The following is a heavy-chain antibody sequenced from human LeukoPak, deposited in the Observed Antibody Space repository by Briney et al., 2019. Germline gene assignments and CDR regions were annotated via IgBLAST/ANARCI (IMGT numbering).Heavy chain of an antibody. J-gene: IGHJ4*02. CDR2: INSDGSTT. CDR3: ARGIVGPTGDY. CDR1: GFSFSNYW. Sequence: PGGSLRLPCVVSGFSFSNYWMHWVRQAPGKGLVWVSRINSDGSTTSYAASVKGRFTISRDNAKNTLYLQMNSLRAEDTAVYYCARGIVGPTGDYWGQGTLVTVSS. V-gene: IGHV3-74*01. D-gene: IGHD1-26*01.